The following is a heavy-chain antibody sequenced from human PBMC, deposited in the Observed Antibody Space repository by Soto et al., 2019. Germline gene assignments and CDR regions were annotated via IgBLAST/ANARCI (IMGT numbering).Heavy chain of an antibody. D-gene: IGHD1-7*01. CDR2: IIPILGIA. J-gene: IGHJ3*02. CDR3: ARNRNSSYNWNYYRPDDAFDI. V-gene: IGHV1-69*02. Sequence: ASVKVSCKASGGTFSSYTISWVRQAPGQGLEWMGRIIPILGIANYAQKFQGRVTITADKSTSTAYMELSSLRSEDTAVYYCARNRNSSYNWNYYRPDDAFDIWGQGTMVTVSS. CDR1: GGTFSSYT.